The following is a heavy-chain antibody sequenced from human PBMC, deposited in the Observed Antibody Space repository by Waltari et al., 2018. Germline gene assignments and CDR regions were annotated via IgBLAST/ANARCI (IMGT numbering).Heavy chain of an antibody. Sequence: EVQLVESGGGLVQPGGSLRLSCGASGFTFSSYGMSWVRQTPGKGLQWGANINYDGSQRYYVDSVKGRFTISRDNAKNSVYLQMNSLRVEDTAVYYCAKSRGFEYWGQGALITVSS. D-gene: IGHD2-2*01. CDR2: INYDGSQR. J-gene: IGHJ4*02. V-gene: IGHV3-7*01. CDR3: AKSRGFEY. CDR1: GFTFSSYG.